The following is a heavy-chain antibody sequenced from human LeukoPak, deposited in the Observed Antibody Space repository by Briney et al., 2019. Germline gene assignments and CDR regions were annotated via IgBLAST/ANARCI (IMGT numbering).Heavy chain of an antibody. CDR1: GFTLSSYW. V-gene: IGHV3-7*03. CDR3: ARGLAVADP. CDR2: IKQDGSEK. J-gene: IGHJ5*02. Sequence: GGSLRLSCAASGFTLSSYWMSWVRQAPGKGLEWVANIKQDGSEKYYVDSVKGRFTISRDNAKNSLYLQMNSLRAEDTAVYYCARGLAVADPWGQGALVTVSS. D-gene: IGHD6-19*01.